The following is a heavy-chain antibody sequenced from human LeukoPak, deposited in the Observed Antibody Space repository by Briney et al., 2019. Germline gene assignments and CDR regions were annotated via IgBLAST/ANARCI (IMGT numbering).Heavy chain of an antibody. CDR3: PRGSPIVVVTAISQPFDY. V-gene: IGHV1-2*02. D-gene: IGHD2-21*02. Sequence: ASVKVSCKASGYTFTCYYMHWVRQAPGQGGEWMGWINPNSGGTNYAQKFQGRVTMTMDTSISTAYMELSRLRSDDTAVYYCPRGSPIVVVTAISQPFDYWGQGTLVTVSS. CDR2: INPNSGGT. CDR1: GYTFTCYY. J-gene: IGHJ4*02.